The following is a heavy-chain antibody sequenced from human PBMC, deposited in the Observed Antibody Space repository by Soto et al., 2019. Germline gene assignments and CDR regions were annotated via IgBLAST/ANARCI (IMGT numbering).Heavy chain of an antibody. Sequence: SETLSLTCAVSGGSISSGGYSWSWIRQPPGKGLEWIGYIYHSGSTYYNPSLKSRVTISVDRSKDQFSLKLSSVTAADTAVYYCARGDMTTVTLDYWGQGTLVTVSS. D-gene: IGHD4-17*01. CDR3: ARGDMTTVTLDY. CDR1: GGSISSGGYS. CDR2: IYHSGST. J-gene: IGHJ4*02. V-gene: IGHV4-30-2*01.